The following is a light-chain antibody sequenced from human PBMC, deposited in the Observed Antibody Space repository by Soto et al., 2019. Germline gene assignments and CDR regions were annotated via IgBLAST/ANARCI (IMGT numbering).Light chain of an antibody. CDR2: GAS. V-gene: IGKV3-20*01. J-gene: IGKJ3*01. CDR3: QQYDRSAPGLT. CDR1: QSVSSSY. Sequence: EIVLTQSPGTLSLSPGESATLSCRASQSVSSSYLAWYQQKPGQAPRLLIYGASTRATGIPDRFSGSASGTDFTLTISRLDPEDFAVYYCQQYDRSAPGLTFGPGTKVDI.